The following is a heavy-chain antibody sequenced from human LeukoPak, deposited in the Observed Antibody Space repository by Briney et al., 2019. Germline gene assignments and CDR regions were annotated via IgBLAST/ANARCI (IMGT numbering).Heavy chain of an antibody. J-gene: IGHJ4*02. CDR1: GYTFTGYY. D-gene: IGHD2-21*02. Sequence: ASVKVSCKASGYTFTGYYMHWVRQAPGQGLEWMGWINPNSGGTNYAQKFQGRVTMTRDTSISTAYMELSRLRSDDTAVYYCARVGGGWQGIGLAHCGGDCSPALGYWGQGTLVTVSS. V-gene: IGHV1-2*02. CDR2: INPNSGGT. CDR3: ARVGGGWQGIGLAHCGGDCSPALGY.